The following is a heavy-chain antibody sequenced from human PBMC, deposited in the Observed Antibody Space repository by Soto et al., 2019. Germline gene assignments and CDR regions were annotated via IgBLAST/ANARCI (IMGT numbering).Heavy chain of an antibody. Sequence: QVQLVQSGAEVKKPGASVKVSCKASGYTFTSYDINWVRQATGQGLEWMGWMNPNSGNTGYAQKIQVRVTMTRNTSISTAYMELSSRRSEDTAVYYCARYYYDSSGYNNWFDPWGQGTLVTVSS. J-gene: IGHJ5*02. D-gene: IGHD3-22*01. CDR2: MNPNSGNT. V-gene: IGHV1-8*01. CDR1: GYTFTSYD. CDR3: ARYYYDSSGYNNWFDP.